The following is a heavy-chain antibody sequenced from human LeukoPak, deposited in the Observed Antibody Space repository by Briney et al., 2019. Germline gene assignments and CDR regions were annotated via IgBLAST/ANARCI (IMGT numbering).Heavy chain of an antibody. J-gene: IGHJ4*02. CDR1: GFTFSSYA. V-gene: IGHV3-23*01. D-gene: IGHD3-3*01. CDR3: AKEGDFWSGSKFDY. CDR2: ISGSGGST. Sequence: GGSLRLSCAASGFTFSSYAMSWVRQATGKGLEWVSAISGSGGSTYYVDSVKGRFTISRDNSKNTLYLQMNSLRAEDTAVYYCAKEGDFWSGSKFDYWGQGTLVTVSS.